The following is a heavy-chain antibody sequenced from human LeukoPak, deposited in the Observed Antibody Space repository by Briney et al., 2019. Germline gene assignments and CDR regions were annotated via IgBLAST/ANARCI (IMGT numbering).Heavy chain of an antibody. CDR3: AKDGAAAGTGY. Sequence: GGSLRLSCAASGFTLSSYAMSWVRQAPGKGLEWVSAISGSGGSTYYADSVKGRFTISRDNSKNTLYLQMNSLRAEDTAVYYCAKDGAAAGTGYWGQGTLVTVSS. CDR1: GFTLSSYA. V-gene: IGHV3-23*01. CDR2: ISGSGGST. D-gene: IGHD6-13*01. J-gene: IGHJ4*02.